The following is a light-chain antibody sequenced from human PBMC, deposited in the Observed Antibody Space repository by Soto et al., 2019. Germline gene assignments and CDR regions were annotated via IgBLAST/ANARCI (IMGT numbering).Light chain of an antibody. CDR2: GAS. CDR3: QQSNSYPLT. CDR1: QGIGSN. J-gene: IGKJ4*01. Sequence: IQLTQSPSSLSASGGDRVTITCRASQGIGSNLAWYLQKPGEAPKLLVYGASTLQGGVPSRFSGSGSGTLSTLTITSLQPEDFATYFCQQSNSYPLTFGGGTKV. V-gene: IGKV1-9*01.